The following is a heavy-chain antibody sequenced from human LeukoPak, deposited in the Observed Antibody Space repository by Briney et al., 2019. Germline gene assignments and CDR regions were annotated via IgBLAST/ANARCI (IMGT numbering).Heavy chain of an antibody. J-gene: IGHJ3*02. CDR2: IIPIFGTA. Sequence: ASVKVSCKASGGTFSSYAISWVRQAPGQGLEWMGGIIPIFGTAIYAQKFQGRVTMTEDTSTDTAYMELSSLRSEDTAVYYCATVSLWFGEFYAFDIWGQGTMVTVSS. D-gene: IGHD3-10*01. CDR3: ATVSLWFGEFYAFDI. V-gene: IGHV1-69*06. CDR1: GGTFSSYA.